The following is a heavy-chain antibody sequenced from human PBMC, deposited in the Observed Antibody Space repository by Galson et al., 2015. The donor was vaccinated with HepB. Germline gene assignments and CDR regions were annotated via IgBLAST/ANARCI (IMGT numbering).Heavy chain of an antibody. J-gene: IGHJ4*02. D-gene: IGHD3-22*01. CDR2: ISSSSSTI. CDR3: ARGISSGYYYFDY. V-gene: IGHV3-48*02. Sequence: SLRLSCAASGFTFSSYSMNWVRQAPGKGLEWVSYISSSSSTIYYADSVKGRFTISRDNAKNSLYLQMNSLRDEDTAVYYCARGISSGYYYFDYWGQGTLVTVSS. CDR1: GFTFSSYS.